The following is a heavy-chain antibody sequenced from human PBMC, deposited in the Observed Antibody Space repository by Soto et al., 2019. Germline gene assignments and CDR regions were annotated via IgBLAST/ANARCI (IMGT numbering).Heavy chain of an antibody. Sequence: SETLSLTCTVSGGSVSSGSYYWSWNRQPPGKGLEWIGYIYYSGSTNYNPSLKSRVTISVDTSKNQFSLKLSFVTAADTAVYYCARSRGRGEYCSSTSCPPDYWGQGTLVTVSS. CDR1: GGSVSSGSYY. D-gene: IGHD2-2*01. CDR2: IYYSGST. V-gene: IGHV4-61*01. CDR3: ARSRGRGEYCSSTSCPPDY. J-gene: IGHJ4*02.